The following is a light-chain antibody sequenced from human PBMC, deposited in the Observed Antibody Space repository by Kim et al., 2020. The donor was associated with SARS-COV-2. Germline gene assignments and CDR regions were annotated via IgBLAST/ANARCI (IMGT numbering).Light chain of an antibody. CDR1: QSIASD. CDR3: QQYNNWPPWT. Sequence: SPGERATPSGRASQSIASDLAWYQHKSGQPPRLLVYGASIRATGVPTRFRGSGSGTEFTLTINNLQSEDFGVYYCQQYNNWPPWTFGQGTKVDIK. V-gene: IGKV3-15*01. J-gene: IGKJ1*01. CDR2: GAS.